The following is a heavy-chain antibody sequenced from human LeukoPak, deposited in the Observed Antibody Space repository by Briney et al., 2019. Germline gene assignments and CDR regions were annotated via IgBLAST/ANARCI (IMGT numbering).Heavy chain of an antibody. CDR2: ISGSGGST. Sequence: GGSLRLSCAASGSTFSDYAMSWVRQAPGTGLEWVSTISGSGGSTYYVDSVKGRFTISRDNSKNTFFLQMNNLRPEDTAVYYCATDRGWRTSGYYLYYFEYWGQGTLVTYSS. J-gene: IGHJ4*02. CDR1: GSTFSDYA. CDR3: ATDRGWRTSGYYLYYFEY. V-gene: IGHV3-23*01. D-gene: IGHD3-3*01.